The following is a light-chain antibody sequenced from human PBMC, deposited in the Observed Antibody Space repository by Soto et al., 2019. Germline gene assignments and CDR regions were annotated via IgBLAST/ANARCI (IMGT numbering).Light chain of an antibody. Sequence: QCVLTQPPSVSGTPGQRVTLSCSGGSSNIGSNAVSWYQQLPGTAPKLLMYGNTQRPSGVPARFSGSKSGTSASLAISGLQSEDEADYYCATWDDSLNGWVFGGGTQLTVL. J-gene: IGLJ7*01. V-gene: IGLV1-44*01. CDR2: GNT. CDR1: SSNIGSNA. CDR3: ATWDDSLNGWV.